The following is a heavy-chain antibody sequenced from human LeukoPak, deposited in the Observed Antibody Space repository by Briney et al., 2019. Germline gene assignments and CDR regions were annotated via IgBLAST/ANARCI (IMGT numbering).Heavy chain of an antibody. J-gene: IGHJ6*03. CDR2: INPSGGST. CDR1: GYTFTSYY. V-gene: IGHV1-46*01. CDR3: AREGWDWGSGAQYYYYYMDV. D-gene: IGHD3-10*01. Sequence: ASVKVSCKASGYTFTSYYMHWVRQAPGQGLEWMGIINPSGGSTSYAQKFQGRVTMTRDTSTSTVYMELSSLSSEDTAVYYCAREGWDWGSGAQYYYYYMDVWGKGTTVTISS.